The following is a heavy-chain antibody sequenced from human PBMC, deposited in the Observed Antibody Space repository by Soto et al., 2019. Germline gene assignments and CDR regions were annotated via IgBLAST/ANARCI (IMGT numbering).Heavy chain of an antibody. CDR3: AREWGTPGRGSAVGYYYHYGMDV. D-gene: IGHD6-19*01. Sequence: EVQLVESGGGLVQPGGSLRLSCLASEFTFNTYWMNWVRQAPGRGLEWVANIKDDGSEKNYVDSVKGRFTISRDNAKNSLYLQVNRLRGEDTAVYFCAREWGTPGRGSAVGYYYHYGMDVWGQGTTVTV. J-gene: IGHJ6*02. V-gene: IGHV3-7*05. CDR1: EFTFNTYW. CDR2: IKDDGSEK.